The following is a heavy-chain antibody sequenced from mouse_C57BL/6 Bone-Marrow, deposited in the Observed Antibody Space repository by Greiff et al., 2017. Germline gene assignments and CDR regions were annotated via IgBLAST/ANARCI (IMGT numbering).Heavy chain of an antibody. CDR3: ASLVYYDYDRGDYYAMDY. V-gene: IGHV1-55*01. J-gene: IGHJ4*01. D-gene: IGHD2-4*01. Sequence: QVQLQQPGAELVKPGASVKMSCKASGCTFTSYWITWVKQRPGQGLEWIGDIYPGSGSTNYNEKFKSKATLTVDTSSSTAYMQLSSLTSEDSAVYYCASLVYYDYDRGDYYAMDYWGQGTSVTVSS. CDR2: IYPGSGST. CDR1: GCTFTSYW.